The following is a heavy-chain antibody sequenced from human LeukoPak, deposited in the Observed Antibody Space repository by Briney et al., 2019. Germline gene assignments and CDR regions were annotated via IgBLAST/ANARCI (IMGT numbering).Heavy chain of an antibody. D-gene: IGHD3-10*01. V-gene: IGHV3-23*01. CDR1: GFTFSSYA. CDR3: AKEGFGFGESYGDY. J-gene: IGHJ4*02. CDR2: VSGSGGST. Sequence: GGSLRLSCAASGFTFSSYAMSWVRQAPGKGLEWVSAVSGSGGSTYYADSVKGRFTISRDNSKNTLYLQMNSLRAEDTAVYYCAKEGFGFGESYGDYWGQGTLVTVSS.